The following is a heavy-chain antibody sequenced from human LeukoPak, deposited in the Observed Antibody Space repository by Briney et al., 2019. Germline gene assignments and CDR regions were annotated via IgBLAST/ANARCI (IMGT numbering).Heavy chain of an antibody. CDR1: GYTLTELS. V-gene: IGHV1-24*01. CDR2: FDPEDGET. CDR3: ATDPGDFWSGYYKY. Sequence: GASVNVSCKVSGYTLTELSMHWVRQAPGKGLEWMGGFDPEDGETIYAQKFQGRVTMTEDTSTDTAYMELSSLRSEDTAVYYCATDPGDFWSGYYKYWGQGTPVTVSS. D-gene: IGHD3-3*01. J-gene: IGHJ4*02.